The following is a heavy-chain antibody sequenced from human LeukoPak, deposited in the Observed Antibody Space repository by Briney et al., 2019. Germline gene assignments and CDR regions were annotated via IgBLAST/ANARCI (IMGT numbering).Heavy chain of an antibody. V-gene: IGHV3-74*01. CDR2: INEDGRVT. CDR1: RFNVNNYW. Sequence: GGSLRLSCAASRFNVNNYWMHWVRQAPGKGLVWVSRINEDGRVTSYADSVKGRFTISRDNAKNTLYLQMNSLRAEDTAVYYCARDRETYYDILTGYYTLGDAFDIWGRGTMVTVSS. CDR3: ARDRETYYDILTGYYTLGDAFDI. D-gene: IGHD3-9*01. J-gene: IGHJ3*02.